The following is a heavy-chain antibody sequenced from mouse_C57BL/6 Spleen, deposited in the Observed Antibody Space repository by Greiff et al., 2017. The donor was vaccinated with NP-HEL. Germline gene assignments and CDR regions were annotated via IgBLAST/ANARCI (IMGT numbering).Heavy chain of an antibody. CDR1: GYSITSGYY. CDR3: ARVHPYYYGTSYGDYFDY. Sequence: EVQLQESGPGLVKPSQSLSLTCSVTGYSITSGYYWNWIRQVPGNKLEWMGDISYDGSNNYNPSLKNRISITRDTSKNQFFLKLNSVTTEDTATYYCARVHPYYYGTSYGDYFDYLGQGTTLTVSS. J-gene: IGHJ2*01. V-gene: IGHV3-6*01. D-gene: IGHD1-1*01. CDR2: ISYDGSN.